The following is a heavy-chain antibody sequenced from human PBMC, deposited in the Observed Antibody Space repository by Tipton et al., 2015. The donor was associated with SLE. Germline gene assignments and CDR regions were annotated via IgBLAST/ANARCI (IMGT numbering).Heavy chain of an antibody. Sequence: WIRQAPGKGLEWVAKIKQDGSEKYYVDSVKGRFTISRDNAKNSLYLQMNSLRAEDTAVYYCAREEVYSAYVVCWGQGTLVTVSS. CDR3: AREEVYSAYVVC. J-gene: IGHJ4*02. D-gene: IGHD5-12*01. V-gene: IGHV3-7*05. CDR2: IKQDGSEK.